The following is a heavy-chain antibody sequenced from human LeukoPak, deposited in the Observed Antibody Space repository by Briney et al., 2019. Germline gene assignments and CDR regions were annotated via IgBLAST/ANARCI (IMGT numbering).Heavy chain of an antibody. CDR2: IIPIFGTA. J-gene: IGHJ3*02. V-gene: IGHV1-69*05. Sequence: ASVKVSCKASGGTFSSYAISWVRQAPGQGLEWMGRIIPIFGTANYAQKFQGRVTITTDESTSTAYMELSSLRSEDTAVYYCARGGLGCSGGSCYSAFAIWGQGTMVTASS. D-gene: IGHD2-15*01. CDR1: GGTFSSYA. CDR3: ARGGLGCSGGSCYSAFAI.